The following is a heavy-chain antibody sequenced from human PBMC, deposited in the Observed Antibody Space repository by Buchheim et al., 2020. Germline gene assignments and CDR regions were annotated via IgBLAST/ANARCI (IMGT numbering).Heavy chain of an antibody. J-gene: IGHJ4*02. D-gene: IGHD6-13*01. Sequence: QVQLVESGGGVVQPGRSLRLSCAASGFVFSSYAMHWVRQAPGKGLEWVSLIWYDGSNKYYADSVKGRFTISRDNSKNTLYVQMNSLRDEDTAAYYCARAIAAASTPIDYWGQG. CDR3: ARAIAAASTPIDY. V-gene: IGHV3-33*01. CDR2: IWYDGSNK. CDR1: GFVFSSYA.